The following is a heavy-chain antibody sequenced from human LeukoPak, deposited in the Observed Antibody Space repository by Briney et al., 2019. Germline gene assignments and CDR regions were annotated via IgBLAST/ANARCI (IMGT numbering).Heavy chain of an antibody. CDR2: INPNSGGT. J-gene: IGHJ3*02. CDR1: GYTFTSHG. D-gene: IGHD3-10*01. Sequence: ASVKVSCKASGYTFTSHGISWVRQAPGQGLEWMGWINPNSGGTNYAQKFQGRVTMTRDTSISTAYMELSRLRSDDTAVYYCARLHLTMVSAAFDIWGQGTMVTVSS. CDR3: ARLHLTMVSAAFDI. V-gene: IGHV1-2*02.